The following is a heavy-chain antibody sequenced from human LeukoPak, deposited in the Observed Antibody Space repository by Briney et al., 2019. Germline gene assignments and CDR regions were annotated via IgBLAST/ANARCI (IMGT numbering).Heavy chain of an antibody. Sequence: GRSLRLSCAASGFTFDDYAMHWVRQLPGKGLEWVSGISWNSGSVGYADSVKGRFTISRNNSKNTLYLQMNSLRAEDTAVYYRAKTMSPYCYDSSGFWGQGTLATVSS. D-gene: IGHD3-22*01. CDR2: ISWNSGSV. V-gene: IGHV3-9*01. CDR3: AKTMSPYCYDSSGF. J-gene: IGHJ4*02. CDR1: GFTFDDYA.